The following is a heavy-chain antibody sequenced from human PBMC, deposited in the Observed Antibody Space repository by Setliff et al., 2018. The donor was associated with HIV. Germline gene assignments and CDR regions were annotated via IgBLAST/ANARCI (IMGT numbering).Heavy chain of an antibody. Sequence: PGGSLRLSCAGSGFTFSSYAMHWVRQAPGKGLEWVAVISYDGINKYYADSVKGRFTISRDNSKNTLYLQMNSLRAEDTAVYYCAKHECSGGCYYYMDVWGKGIMVTVSS. V-gene: IGHV3-30*04. CDR3: AKHECSGGCYYYMDV. CDR2: ISYDGINK. J-gene: IGHJ6*03. D-gene: IGHD2-15*01. CDR1: GFTFSSYA.